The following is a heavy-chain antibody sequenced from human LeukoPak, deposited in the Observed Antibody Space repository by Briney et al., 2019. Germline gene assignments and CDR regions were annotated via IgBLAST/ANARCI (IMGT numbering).Heavy chain of an antibody. CDR2: ISYDGSNK. J-gene: IGHJ4*02. Sequence: GGSLRLSCAASGFTFSSYAMHWVRQAPGKGLEWVAVISYDGSNKYYAGPVKGRFTISRDNSKNTLYLQMNSLRAEDTAVYYCARDPGGESSGPFFYFWGQGTLVTVSS. D-gene: IGHD3-22*01. V-gene: IGHV3-30-3*01. CDR3: ARDPGGESSGPFFYF. CDR1: GFTFSSYA.